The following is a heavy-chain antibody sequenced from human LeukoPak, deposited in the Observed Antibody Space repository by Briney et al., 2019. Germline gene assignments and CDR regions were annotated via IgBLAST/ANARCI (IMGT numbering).Heavy chain of an antibody. D-gene: IGHD2-15*01. Sequence: VASVKVSCKASGYSFTGYFMHWVRQAPGQGFEWMGWVNPNSGGTNFAQKFQGRVTMTRDTSISTVYMDLNRLRSDDTAVYYCARSIVVLPSPTSHSFDLWGQGTMVTVSS. CDR2: VNPNSGGT. J-gene: IGHJ3*01. V-gene: IGHV1-2*02. CDR3: ARSIVVLPSPTSHSFDL. CDR1: GYSFTGYF.